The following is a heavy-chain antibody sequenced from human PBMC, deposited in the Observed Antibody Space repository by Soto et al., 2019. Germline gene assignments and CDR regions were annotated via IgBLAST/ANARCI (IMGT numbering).Heavy chain of an antibody. CDR3: ARGSVVAATLFDY. CDR1: GGSISSGGYY. D-gene: IGHD2-15*01. Sequence: SETLSLTCTVSGGSISSGGYYWSWIRQHPGKGLEWIGYIYYCGSTYYNPSLKSRVTISVDTSKNQFSLKLSSVTAADTAVYYCARGSVVAATLFDYWGQGTLVTVSS. CDR2: IYYCGST. V-gene: IGHV4-31*03. J-gene: IGHJ4*02.